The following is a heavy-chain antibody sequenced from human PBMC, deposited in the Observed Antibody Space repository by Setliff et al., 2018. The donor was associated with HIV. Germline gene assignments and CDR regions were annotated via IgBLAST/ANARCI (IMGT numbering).Heavy chain of an antibody. Sequence: PSETLSLTCSISDASINSNNYYWVWIRQTPGKGLERIGSIYYTGTAYYNPSLKSRVFISVDTSKNQFSLNLSSVSAADTAVYFCSRLTRTCSNSYRGRFDPWGQGTLVTVSS. V-gene: IGHV4-39*01. CDR1: DASINSNNYY. D-gene: IGHD4-4*01. J-gene: IGHJ5*02. CDR2: IYYTGTA. CDR3: SRLTRTCSNSYRGRFDP.